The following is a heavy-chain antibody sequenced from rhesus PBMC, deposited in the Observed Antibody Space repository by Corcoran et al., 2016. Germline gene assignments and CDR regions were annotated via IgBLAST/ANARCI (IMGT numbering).Heavy chain of an antibody. Sequence: QVQLQESGPGLVKPSETLSLTCAVSGYSISSGYGWSCIRQPPGRGLEWIGYIGGRSGSTNNNPSIKRRVTMSKDTSKNQFSLKLSSVTAADTAVYYCARWIQWVQLDYWGQGVLVTVSS. D-gene: IGHD5-30*01. CDR3: ARWIQWVQLDY. J-gene: IGHJ4*01. V-gene: IGHV4-127*01. CDR1: GYSISSGYG. CDR2: IGGRSGST.